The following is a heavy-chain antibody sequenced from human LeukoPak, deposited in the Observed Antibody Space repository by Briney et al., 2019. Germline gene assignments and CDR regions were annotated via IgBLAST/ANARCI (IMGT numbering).Heavy chain of an antibody. D-gene: IGHD6-13*01. J-gene: IGHJ4*02. Sequence: GGSLRLSCAASGLTVANDYMCWVRQAPGKGLEWVSVVYPSGTTYYADSVKGRFTISRDNSKNTLCLQMNSLTAEDTAVYYCARGMGRSWSLDNWGQGTLVTVSS. CDR3: ARGMGRSWSLDN. V-gene: IGHV3-53*01. CDR1: GLTVANDY. CDR2: VYPSGTT.